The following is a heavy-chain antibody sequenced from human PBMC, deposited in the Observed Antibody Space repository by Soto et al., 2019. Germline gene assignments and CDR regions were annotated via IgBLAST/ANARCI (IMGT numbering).Heavy chain of an antibody. Sequence: GASVKVSCKASGYTFSDHYIHWVRQAPGQGLEWMGWINPDNGGTNYALNFRGRVTMTRDTSISTAYMELTSLTSDDTAVYFCARVPVSDFVWGSYRYTFDYWGQGTLVTVS. D-gene: IGHD3-16*02. V-gene: IGHV1-2*02. J-gene: IGHJ4*02. CDR2: INPDNGGT. CDR3: ARVPVSDFVWGSYRYTFDY. CDR1: GYTFSDHY.